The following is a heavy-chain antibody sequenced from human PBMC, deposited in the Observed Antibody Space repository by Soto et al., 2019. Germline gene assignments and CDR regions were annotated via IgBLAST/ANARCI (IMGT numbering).Heavy chain of an antibody. D-gene: IGHD2-21*01. CDR1: GYSFTSYW. CDR3: ARLDGDGYPRREFPHY. V-gene: IGHV5-51*01. J-gene: IGHJ4*02. CDR2: IYPGDSDT. Sequence: GESLKISCRGSGYSFTSYWIGWVRQMPGKGLEWMGIIYPGDSDTRYSPSFQGQVTISADKSISTAYLQWSSLKASDTAMYYCARLDGDGYPRREFPHYWGQGTLVTVS.